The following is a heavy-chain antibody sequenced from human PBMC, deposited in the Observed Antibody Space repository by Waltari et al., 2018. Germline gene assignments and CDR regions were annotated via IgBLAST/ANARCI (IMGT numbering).Heavy chain of an antibody. CDR1: GFTFSNYV. D-gene: IGHD3-22*01. Sequence: EVQLLESGGGLVQPGGSLRLSCAASGFTFSNYVMSWVRHGPGKGLEWVSGIVGNSEKTYYADSVKGRFTISRDNSKNTLYLQMSSLRVEDTAIYYCTKDAGRANHYESSSIWNDWGQGTLVTVSS. CDR2: IVGNSEKT. CDR3: TKDAGRANHYESSSIWND. J-gene: IGHJ4*02. V-gene: IGHV3-23*01.